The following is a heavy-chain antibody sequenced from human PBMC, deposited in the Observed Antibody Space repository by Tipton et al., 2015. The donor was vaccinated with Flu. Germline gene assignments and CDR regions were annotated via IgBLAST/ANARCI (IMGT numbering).Heavy chain of an antibody. D-gene: IGHD6-19*01. CDR2: IYYSGST. CDR3: ARRIAVAGIFDF. Sequence: SLRLSCTVSGGSISSGGYYWSWIRQHPGKGLEWIGYIYYSGSTYYNPSLQSRITISLDTSKNQFSLKLSSVTAADTAVYFCARRIAVAGIFDFWGQGTLVTVSS. J-gene: IGHJ4*02. CDR1: GGSISSGGYY. V-gene: IGHV4-31*03.